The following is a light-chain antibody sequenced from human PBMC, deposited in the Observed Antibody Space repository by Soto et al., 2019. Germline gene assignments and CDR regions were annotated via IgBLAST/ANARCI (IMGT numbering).Light chain of an antibody. CDR3: QQYYRYQWT. Sequence: DIQMTQSPSTLSASVGDRVTITCRASQSISSWLAWYQQKPGKAPKLLIYKASSLEGGVPSRFSGSGSGTELTLTINSLQPDDFATYYCQQYYRYQWTFGQGTKVEIK. V-gene: IGKV1-5*03. CDR1: QSISSW. CDR2: KAS. J-gene: IGKJ1*01.